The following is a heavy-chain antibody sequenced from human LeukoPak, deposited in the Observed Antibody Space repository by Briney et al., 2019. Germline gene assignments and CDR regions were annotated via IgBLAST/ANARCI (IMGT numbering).Heavy chain of an antibody. V-gene: IGHV4-39*01. CDR2: IYYSGST. Sequence: SETLSLTCTVSGGSISSSSYYWGWIRQPPGKGLEWIGSIYYSGSTSHNPSLKSRVSISVDTSKNQFSLKLSSVTAADTAVYYCARSYSGYAPDYWGQGTLVTVSS. CDR1: GGSISSSSYY. CDR3: ARSYSGYAPDY. D-gene: IGHD5-12*01. J-gene: IGHJ4*02.